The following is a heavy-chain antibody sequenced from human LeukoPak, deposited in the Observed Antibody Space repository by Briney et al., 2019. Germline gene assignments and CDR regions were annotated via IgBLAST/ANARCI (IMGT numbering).Heavy chain of an antibody. J-gene: IGHJ3*01. V-gene: IGHV3-23*01. D-gene: IGHD3-16*02. CDR2: ISFSGDNT. CDR3: ARDIELST. CDR1: GFXFRDSA. Sequence: PGGSLRLSCAASGFXFRDSAISWVRQAPGKGQEWVSLISFSGDNTYYTDSVKGRFTISRDNSKDTLYLQMNSLRAEDTAIYYCARDIELSTWGLGTMVTVSS.